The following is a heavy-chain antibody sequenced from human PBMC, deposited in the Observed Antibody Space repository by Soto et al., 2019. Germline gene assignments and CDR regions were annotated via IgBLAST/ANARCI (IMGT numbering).Heavy chain of an antibody. CDR3: AGGIEVAVYWFDP. D-gene: IGHD6-19*01. CDR1: GGTFSSYT. J-gene: IGHJ5*02. CDR2: IIPILGIA. V-gene: IGHV1-69*02. Sequence: QVQLVQSGAEVKKPGSSVKVSCKASGGTFSSYTISWVRQAPGQGLEWMGRIIPILGIANYAQKFQGRVTITADKSTSTAYMELSRLRSEDTAVYYCAGGIEVAVYWFDPWGQGTLVTVSS.